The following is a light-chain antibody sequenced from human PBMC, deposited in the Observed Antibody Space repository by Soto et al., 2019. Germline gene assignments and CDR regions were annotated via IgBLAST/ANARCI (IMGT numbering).Light chain of an antibody. J-gene: IGKJ4*01. CDR3: QQYHQWPLT. Sequence: EIVMTQSPAPLSLSPGERATLSCRASQGVSRHLAWYQQKPGQAPRLLIYAASTRAAGVPARFSGSGSGTEFTLTISSLQSEYFTVYYCQQYHQWPLTFGGGTKVEI. CDR2: AAS. CDR1: QGVSRH. V-gene: IGKV3D-15*01.